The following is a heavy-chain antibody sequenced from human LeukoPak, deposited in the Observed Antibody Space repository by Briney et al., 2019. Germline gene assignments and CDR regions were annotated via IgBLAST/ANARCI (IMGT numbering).Heavy chain of an antibody. CDR1: GGSISSYY. CDR3: ARDIDSSGYSYWSFDL. V-gene: IGHV4-59*01. CDR2: IYYSGST. Sequence: KPSETLSLTCTVSGGSISSYYWSWIRQPPGKGLEWIGYIYYSGSTNYNPSLKSRVTISVDTSKNQFSLKLSSVTAADTAVYYCARDIDSSGYSYWSFDLWGRGTLVTVSS. J-gene: IGHJ2*01. D-gene: IGHD3-22*01.